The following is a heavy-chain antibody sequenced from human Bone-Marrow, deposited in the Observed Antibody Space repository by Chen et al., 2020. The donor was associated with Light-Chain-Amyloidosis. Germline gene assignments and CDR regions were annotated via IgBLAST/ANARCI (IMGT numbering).Heavy chain of an antibody. CDR1: GYTFHNYW. V-gene: IGHV5-51*01. J-gene: IGHJ4*02. D-gene: IGHD5-12*01. CDR3: ARRRDGYNFDY. CDR2: IYPDDSDA. Sequence: EVKKPGESLKISCKGSGYTFHNYWIGWVRQMPGKGLEWMGVIYPDDSDARYSPSFEGQVTISADKSITTAYLQWRSLKASDTAMYYCARRRDGYNFDYWGQGTLVTVSS.